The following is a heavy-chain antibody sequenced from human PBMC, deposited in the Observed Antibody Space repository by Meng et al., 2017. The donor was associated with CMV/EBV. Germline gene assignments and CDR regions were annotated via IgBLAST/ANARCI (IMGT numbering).Heavy chain of an antibody. Sequence: GESLKISCAASGFTFSSYGMHWVRQAPGKGLEWVSVIYSGGSTYYADSVKGRFTISRDNSKNTLYLQMNSLRAEDTAVYYCARGSAYSGSCVDYWGQGTLVTVSS. CDR2: IYSGGST. CDR1: GFTFSSYG. CDR3: ARGSAYSGSCVDY. J-gene: IGHJ4*02. V-gene: IGHV3-NL1*01. D-gene: IGHD1-26*01.